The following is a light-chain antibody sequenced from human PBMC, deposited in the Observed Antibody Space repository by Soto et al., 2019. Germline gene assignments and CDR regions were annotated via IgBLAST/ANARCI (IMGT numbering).Light chain of an antibody. Sequence: DIPMTQSPSSLPASVGDRVTITCRASQGISNYLAWFQQKPGKVPKLLIYTASTLQSGVPSRFSGSGSGTDFTLTISSLQPEEVATYYCQKYNSAPRTFGQGTKVEIK. V-gene: IGKV1-27*01. CDR1: QGISNY. CDR2: TAS. CDR3: QKYNSAPRT. J-gene: IGKJ1*01.